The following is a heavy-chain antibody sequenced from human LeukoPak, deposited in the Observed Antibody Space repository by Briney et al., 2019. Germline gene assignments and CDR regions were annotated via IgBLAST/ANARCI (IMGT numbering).Heavy chain of an antibody. D-gene: IGHD3-22*01. CDR2: IYTGGST. Sequence: SQTLSLTCTVSGGSISSGSYYWSWIRQPAGKGLEWIGRIYTGGSTNYNPSLKSRVTISVDTSKNQFSLKLSSVTAADTAVYYCASDYYDSSGFNWFDPWGQGTLVTVSS. V-gene: IGHV4-61*02. CDR1: GGSISSGSYY. J-gene: IGHJ5*02. CDR3: ASDYYDSSGFNWFDP.